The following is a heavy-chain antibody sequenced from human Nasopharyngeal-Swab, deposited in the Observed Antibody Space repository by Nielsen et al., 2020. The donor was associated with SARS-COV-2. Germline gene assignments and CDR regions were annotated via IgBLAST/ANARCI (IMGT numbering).Heavy chain of an antibody. CDR1: GYTFTTFD. CDR3: PRLVSRGWYHLSDY. CDR2: MKPNGKIK. J-gene: IGHJ4*02. V-gene: IGHV1-8*01. D-gene: IGHD6-19*01. Sequence: ASVKVSCKASGYTFTTFDINWVRQAPGQGLEWMGWMKPNGKIKILAQKFQGRVSMTSDTSISTAYMELSSLTSEDTAVYYCPRLVSRGWYHLSDYWGQGTLVTVSS.